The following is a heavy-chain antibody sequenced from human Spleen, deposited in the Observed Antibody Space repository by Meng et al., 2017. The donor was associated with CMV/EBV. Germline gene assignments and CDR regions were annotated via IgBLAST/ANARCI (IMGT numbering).Heavy chain of an antibody. CDR1: TFSNAW. J-gene: IGHJ5*02. Sequence: TFSNAWMSWVRQAPGKGLEWVGRIKRKTDGGTTDYAAPVKGRFTISRDDSKNTLFLHMNSLKTEDTALYYCTGYCTTTSCYPKIRFDPWGQGTLVTVSS. CDR2: IKRKTDGGTT. V-gene: IGHV3-15*01. D-gene: IGHD2-2*01. CDR3: TGYCTTTSCYPKIRFDP.